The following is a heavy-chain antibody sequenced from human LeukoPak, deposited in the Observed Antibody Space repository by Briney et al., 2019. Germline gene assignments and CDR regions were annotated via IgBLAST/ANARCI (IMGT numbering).Heavy chain of an antibody. CDR2: IYTSGST. V-gene: IGHV4-4*07. CDR1: GGSISSYY. CDR3: ASDLAAREYFQH. Sequence: SETLSLTCTVSGGSISSYYWSWIRQPAGKGLEWIGRIYTSGSTNYNPSLKSRVTMSVDTSKNQFSLKLSSVTAADTAVYYCASDLAAREYFQHWGQGTLVTVSS. J-gene: IGHJ1*01. D-gene: IGHD6-6*01.